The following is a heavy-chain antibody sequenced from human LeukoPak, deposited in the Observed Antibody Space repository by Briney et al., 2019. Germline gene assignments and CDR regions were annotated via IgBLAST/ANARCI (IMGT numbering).Heavy chain of an antibody. CDR2: INPNSGGT. CDR1: GYTFTGYY. D-gene: IGHD3-3*01. CDR3: ARATYYDFWSGPWVYYYYYMDV. Sequence: ASVKVSCKASGYTFTGYYMHWVRQAPGQGLEWMGRINPNSGGTNYAQKFQGRVTMTRDTSISTAYMELSRLRSDDTAVYYCARATYYDFWSGPWVYYYYYMDVWGKGTTVTVPS. J-gene: IGHJ6*03. V-gene: IGHV1-2*06.